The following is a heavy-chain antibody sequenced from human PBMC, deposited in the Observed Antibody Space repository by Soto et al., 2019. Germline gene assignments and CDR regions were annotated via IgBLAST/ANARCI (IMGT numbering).Heavy chain of an antibody. J-gene: IGHJ4*02. CDR3: ARLVWGFWYFDY. Sequence: SETLSLTCTVSGGSITSNTFYWGWIRQPPGKGLEWIGSMYYSGNTYYNPSPKSRVTISVDASKNQFSLKLSSVTAADTAVYYCARLVWGFWYFDYWGQGTLVTVSS. CDR2: MYYSGNT. CDR1: GGSITSNTFY. V-gene: IGHV4-39*01. D-gene: IGHD7-27*01.